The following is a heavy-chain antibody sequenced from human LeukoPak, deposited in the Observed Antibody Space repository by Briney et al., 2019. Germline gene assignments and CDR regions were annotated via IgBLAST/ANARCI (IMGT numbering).Heavy chain of an antibody. CDR2: ISSDGTYT. J-gene: IGHJ4*02. CDR3: ARVLGIAAAGASDY. V-gene: IGHV3-74*01. D-gene: IGHD6-13*01. CDR1: GFTFTTYW. Sequence: GGSLRLSCAASGFTFTTYWMHWVRQAPGKGLVWVSRISSDGTYTNYADSVRGRFTISRDNSKNTLYLQMNSLRAEDTAVYYRARVLGIAAAGASDYWGQGTLVTVSS.